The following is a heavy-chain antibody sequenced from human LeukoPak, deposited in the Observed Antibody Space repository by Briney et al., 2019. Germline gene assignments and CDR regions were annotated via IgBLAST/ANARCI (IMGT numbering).Heavy chain of an antibody. Sequence: GGSLRLSCAASGFTFSIYPMHWVRQAPGKGLEYVSAITYNGGGTYYANSVKGRFTISRDNSKNTLYLQMGSLRAEDMAVYYCAREGSGWYGNFDYWGQGTLVTVSS. D-gene: IGHD6-19*01. CDR3: AREGSGWYGNFDY. J-gene: IGHJ4*02. CDR1: GFTFSIYP. CDR2: ITYNGGGT. V-gene: IGHV3-64*01.